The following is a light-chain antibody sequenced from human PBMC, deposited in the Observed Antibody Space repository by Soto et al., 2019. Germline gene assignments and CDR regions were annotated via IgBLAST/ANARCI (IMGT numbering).Light chain of an antibody. CDR3: ATWDDSLSAAA. J-gene: IGLJ1*01. Sequence: QSVLTQPPSVSAAPGQKVTISCSGTNSNIGNNFVSWYRKFPGTAPKLLICDNNKRPSGIPDRFSGSKSGTSATLDITGLQTGDEADYYCATWDDSLSAAAFGPGTKLTVL. V-gene: IGLV1-51*01. CDR1: NSNIGNNF. CDR2: DNN.